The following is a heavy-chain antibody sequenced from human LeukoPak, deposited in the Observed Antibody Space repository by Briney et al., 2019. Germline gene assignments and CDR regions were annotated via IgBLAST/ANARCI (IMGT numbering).Heavy chain of an antibody. CDR3: ASAEYCSGGSCYRWFDP. CDR1: GDTFSSYA. J-gene: IGHJ5*02. CDR2: IIPIFGTA. V-gene: IGHV1-69*13. D-gene: IGHD2-15*01. Sequence: SVKVSCKASGDTFSSYAISWVRQAPGQGLEWMGGIIPIFGTANYAQKFQGRVTITADESTSTAYMELSSLRSEDTAVYYCASAEYCSGGSCYRWFDPWGQGTLVTVSS.